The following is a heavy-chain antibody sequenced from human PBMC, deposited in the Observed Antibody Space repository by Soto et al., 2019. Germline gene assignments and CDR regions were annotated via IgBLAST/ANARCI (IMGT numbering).Heavy chain of an antibody. Sequence: QVQLQESGPGLVKPSETLSLTCNVSGGSISKFYWAWIRKTAGNGLEWMGRVYATGTTDYNPSLRSRVAMSVDISKKTFSLRLRSVTGAASGVYYCVRDGSKSLRDWFDPWGQGILVTVSS. J-gene: IGHJ5*02. CDR3: VRDGSKSLRDWFDP. CDR1: GGSISKFY. V-gene: IGHV4-4*07. CDR2: VYATGTT.